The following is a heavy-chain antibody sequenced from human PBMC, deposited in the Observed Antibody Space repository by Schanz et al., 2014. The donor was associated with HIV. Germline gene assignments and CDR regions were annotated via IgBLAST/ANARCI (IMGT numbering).Heavy chain of an antibody. CDR3: AKMARSVAANTNFDY. V-gene: IGHV3-23*04. D-gene: IGHD6-19*01. J-gene: IGHJ4*02. CDR1: GFDFGVYG. CDR2: ISGSGVST. Sequence: EQLVESGGGLVKPGRSLRLSCAASGFDFGVYGMHWVRQDPGRGLEWASSISGSGVSTFYAGSVKGRFAISRDKSKNTLYLQMNSLRVEDTAVYYCAKMARSVAANTNFDYWGQGTLVTVSS.